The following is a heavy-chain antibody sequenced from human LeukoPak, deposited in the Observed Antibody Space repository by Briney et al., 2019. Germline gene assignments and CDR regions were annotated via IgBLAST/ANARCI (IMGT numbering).Heavy chain of an antibody. CDR3: ARTRPLSFYGMDV. CDR2: IYYSGST. J-gene: IGHJ6*02. Sequence: SETLSLTCTVSGGSISSYYWSWIRQPPGKGLEWIGYIYYSGSTSYNPSLKSRVTISVDTSKKQFSLKLSSVTAADTAVYYCARTRPLSFYGMDVWGQGTTVTVSS. CDR1: GGSISSYY. V-gene: IGHV4-59*01.